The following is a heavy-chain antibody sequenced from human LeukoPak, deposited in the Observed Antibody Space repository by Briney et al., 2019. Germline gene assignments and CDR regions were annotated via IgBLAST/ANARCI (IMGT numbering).Heavy chain of an antibody. CDR1: GGSISSSSYY. J-gene: IGHJ4*02. CDR2: IYYSGST. V-gene: IGHV4-39*01. D-gene: IGHD6-19*01. Sequence: SETLSLTCTVSGGSISSSSYYWAWIRQPPGKGLEWIGTIYYSGSTYYNPSLKSRVTISVDTSKNQFSLKLSSVTAADTAVLYCARRGRSSGWSNGYFFDYWGQGALVTVSS. CDR3: ARRGRSSGWSNGYFFDY.